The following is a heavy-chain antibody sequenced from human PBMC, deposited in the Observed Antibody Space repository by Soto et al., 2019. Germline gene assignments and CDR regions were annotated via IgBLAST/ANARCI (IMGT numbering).Heavy chain of an antibody. Sequence: QVQLVQSGAEVKKPGSSVKVSCKASGGTFSSYAISWVRQAPGQGLEWMGGIIPIFGTANYAQKFQGRVTITADESTSTAYMELSSLRSEDTAVYYCARSYSSSWIEYCQHWGQGTLVTVSS. CDR2: IIPIFGTA. CDR1: GGTFSSYA. CDR3: ARSYSSSWIEYCQH. J-gene: IGHJ1*01. D-gene: IGHD6-13*01. V-gene: IGHV1-69*12.